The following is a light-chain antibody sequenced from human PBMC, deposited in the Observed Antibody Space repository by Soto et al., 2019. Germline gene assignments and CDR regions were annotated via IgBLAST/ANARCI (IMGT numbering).Light chain of an antibody. V-gene: IGLV2-11*01. Sequence: QSVLTHPRAVSGSPGRSVTISFTGTTRDVCGYNYVSWYQQHPGKAPKLMIYDVSKRPSGIPDRFSGSKSGNTASLTISWLQAEDEADYQCWSYAGSYTPGSVFGTGPTAPVL. J-gene: IGLJ1*01. CDR2: DVS. CDR1: TRDVCGYNY. CDR3: WSYAGSYTPGSV.